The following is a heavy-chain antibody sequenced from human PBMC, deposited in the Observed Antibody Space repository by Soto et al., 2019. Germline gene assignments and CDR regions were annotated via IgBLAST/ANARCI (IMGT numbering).Heavy chain of an antibody. CDR1: GGTFSSYA. J-gene: IGHJ6*02. V-gene: IGHV1-69*13. Sequence: SGKVSCKASGGTFSSYAISWVRQAPGQGLEWMGGIIPIFGTANYAQKFQGRVTITADEPTSTAYMELSSLRSEDTAVYYCARGALYCSSTSCPPWGYYYYGMDVWGQGTTVTVSS. CDR2: IIPIFGTA. D-gene: IGHD2-2*01. CDR3: ARGALYCSSTSCPPWGYYYYGMDV.